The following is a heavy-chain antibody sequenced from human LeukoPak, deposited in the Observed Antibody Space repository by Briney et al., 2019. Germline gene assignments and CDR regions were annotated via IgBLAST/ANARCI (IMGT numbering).Heavy chain of an antibody. J-gene: IGHJ4*02. Sequence: GGSLRLSCAASGFTFDEYGMSWVRQAPGKGLEWVAGIDWNGGTTGYADSVKGRFTISRDNAKNSVSLQLNSLRADDTALYYCARGWGPHDGSAYYFGLDYWGQGTPVTVSS. CDR2: IDWNGGTT. CDR1: GFTFDEYG. V-gene: IGHV3-20*04. D-gene: IGHD3-22*01. CDR3: ARGWGPHDGSAYYFGLDY.